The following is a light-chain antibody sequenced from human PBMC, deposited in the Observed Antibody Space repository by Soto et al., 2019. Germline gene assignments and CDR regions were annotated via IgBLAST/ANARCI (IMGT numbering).Light chain of an antibody. V-gene: IGLV2-11*01. CDR1: RSDVGGYNY. Sequence: QSALTQPRSVSGSPGQSVTISCTGTRSDVGGYNYVSWHQQHPGKAPKLMIYDVSKRPSGVPDRFSGSKSDNTASLTISGLQAEDEADYYCCSYAGSSLVVFGGGTQLTVL. CDR3: CSYAGSSLVV. CDR2: DVS. J-gene: IGLJ3*02.